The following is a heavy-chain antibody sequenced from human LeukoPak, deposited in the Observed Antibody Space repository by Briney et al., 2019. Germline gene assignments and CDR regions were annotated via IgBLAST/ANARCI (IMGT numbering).Heavy chain of an antibody. CDR1: GGSFSGYY. CDR3: ARLPPPNCSSTSCRYQRPQSY. D-gene: IGHD2-2*01. J-gene: IGHJ4*02. V-gene: IGHV4-34*01. CDR2: INHSGST. Sequence: SETLSLTCAVYGGSFSGYYWSWIRQPPGKGLEWIGEINHSGSTNYNPSLKSRVTISVDTSKNQFSLKLSSVTAADTAVYYCARLPPPNCSSTSCRYQRPQSYWGQGTLVTVSS.